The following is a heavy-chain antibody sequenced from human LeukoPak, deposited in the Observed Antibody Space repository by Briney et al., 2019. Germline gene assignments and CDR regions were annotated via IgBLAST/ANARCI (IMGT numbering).Heavy chain of an antibody. Sequence: GGSLRLSCAASGFTFSSYWMSWVRQAPGKGLEWVANIKQDGSEKYYVDSVKGRFTISRDNAKNSLYLQMNSLRAEDTAVYYCAKYGIVVAGKGLPDRWGQGTLVTVSS. V-gene: IGHV3-7*01. CDR3: AKYGIVVAGKGLPDR. D-gene: IGHD6-19*01. CDR2: IKQDGSEK. CDR1: GFTFSSYW. J-gene: IGHJ4*02.